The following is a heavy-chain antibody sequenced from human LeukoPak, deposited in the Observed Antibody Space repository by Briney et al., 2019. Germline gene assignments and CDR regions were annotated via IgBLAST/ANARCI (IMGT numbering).Heavy chain of an antibody. Sequence: GGTLRLSCAASGFTFSTYGMSWVRQAPGKGLEWVSSISSSSSYIYYADSVKGRFTISRDNAKNSLYLQMNSLRAEDTAVYYCARGLEGYSSSWYSLDVWGKGTTVTVSS. J-gene: IGHJ6*04. D-gene: IGHD6-13*01. V-gene: IGHV3-21*01. CDR1: GFTFSTYG. CDR2: ISSSSSYI. CDR3: ARGLEGYSSSWYSLDV.